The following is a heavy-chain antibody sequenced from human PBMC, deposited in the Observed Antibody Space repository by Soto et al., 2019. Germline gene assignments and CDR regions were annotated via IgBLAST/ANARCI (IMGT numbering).Heavy chain of an antibody. CDR2: ISGSGGST. CDR3: AKTDCSGGSCYSYSDY. J-gene: IGHJ4*02. V-gene: IGHV3-23*01. CDR1: GFTFSSYA. Sequence: GGSLRLSCTSSGFTFSSYAMSLVRQAPGKGLEWVSAISGSGGSTYYADSVKGRFTISRDNSKNTLYLQMNSLRAEDTAVYYCAKTDCSGGSCYSYSDYWGQGTLVTVSS. D-gene: IGHD2-15*01.